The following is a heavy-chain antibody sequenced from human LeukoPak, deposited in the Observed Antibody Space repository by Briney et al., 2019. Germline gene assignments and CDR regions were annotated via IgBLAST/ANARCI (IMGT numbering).Heavy chain of an antibody. D-gene: IGHD5-12*01. Sequence: GASVKVSCKASGYTFTSYAMNWVRQAPGQGLEWMGWINTNTGNPTYAQGFTGRFVFPLDTSASTAYLQISSLKAEDTAVYYCARGPYADIVAHIDYWGQGTLVTVSS. CDR1: GYTFTSYA. V-gene: IGHV7-4-1*02. CDR2: INTNTGNP. CDR3: ARGPYADIVAHIDY. J-gene: IGHJ4*02.